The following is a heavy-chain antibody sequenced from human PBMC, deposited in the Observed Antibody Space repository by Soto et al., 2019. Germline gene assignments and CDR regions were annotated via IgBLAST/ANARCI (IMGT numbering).Heavy chain of an antibody. J-gene: IGHJ4*02. CDR3: AKEPFDYGDYSYFDY. V-gene: IGHV3-30*18. CDR2: ISYDGSNK. CDR1: VFTFSSYG. Sequence: GWSLRLSCASSVFTFSSYGMHWVRQAPGKGLEWVAVISYDGSNKYYADSVKGRFTISRDNSKNTLYLQMNSLRAEDTAVYYCAKEPFDYGDYSYFDYWGQGTLVTVSS. D-gene: IGHD4-17*01.